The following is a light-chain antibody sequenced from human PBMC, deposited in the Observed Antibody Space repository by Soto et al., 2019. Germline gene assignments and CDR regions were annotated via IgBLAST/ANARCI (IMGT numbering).Light chain of an antibody. CDR1: QTVRNNY. V-gene: IGKV3-20*01. CDR3: QQFSSYPLT. CDR2: DAS. Sequence: EMGLSQSPGTLSLSSGERATLSCRSSQTVRNNYLAWYQQKPGQAPRLLIYDASSRATGIPDRFSGGGSGTDFTLTISRLEPEDFAVYYCQQFSSYPLTFGGGTKVDIK. J-gene: IGKJ4*01.